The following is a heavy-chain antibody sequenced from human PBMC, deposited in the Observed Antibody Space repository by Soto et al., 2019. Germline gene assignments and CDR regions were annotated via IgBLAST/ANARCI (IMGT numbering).Heavy chain of an antibody. Sequence: QVQLQESGPGLVKPSQTLSLTCTVSGGSISSGGYYWSWIRQHPGKGLEWIGYIYYSGSTYYNPSLKSRVTITVDTSKNQCSLKLSSVTAADTAVYYCARTSYDSSGTAADPWGQGTLVTVSS. J-gene: IGHJ5*02. V-gene: IGHV4-31*03. CDR3: ARTSYDSSGTAADP. CDR1: GGSISSGGYY. CDR2: IYYSGST. D-gene: IGHD3-22*01.